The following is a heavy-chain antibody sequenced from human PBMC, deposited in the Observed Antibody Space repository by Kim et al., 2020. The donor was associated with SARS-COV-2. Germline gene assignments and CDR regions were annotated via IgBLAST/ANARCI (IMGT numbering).Heavy chain of an antibody. D-gene: IGHD4-4*01. J-gene: IGHJ6*02. CDR1: GFTFSSYG. CDR3: ARERTVTSYYYYYGMDV. V-gene: IGHV3-33*01. Sequence: GGSLRLSCAASGFTFSSYGMHWVRQAPGKGLEWVAVIWYDGSNKYYADSVKGRFTISRDNSKNTLYLQMNSLRAEDTAVYYCARERTVTSYYYYYGMDVWGQGTTVTVSS. CDR2: IWYDGSNK.